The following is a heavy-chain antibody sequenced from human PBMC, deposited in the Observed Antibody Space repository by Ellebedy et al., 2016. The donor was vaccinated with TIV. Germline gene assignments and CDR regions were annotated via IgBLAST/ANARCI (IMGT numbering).Heavy chain of an antibody. CDR1: GGSISSYY. CDR3: ARRPNDYYDSSGAYWYFDL. D-gene: IGHD3-22*01. J-gene: IGHJ2*01. CDR2: IYYSGST. Sequence: MPSETLSLTCTVSGGSISSYYWSWIRQPPGKGLEWIGYIYYSGSTNYNPSLKSRVTISVDTSKNQFSLKLSSVTAADTAVYYCARRPNDYYDSSGAYWYFDLWGRGTLVTVSS. V-gene: IGHV4-59*12.